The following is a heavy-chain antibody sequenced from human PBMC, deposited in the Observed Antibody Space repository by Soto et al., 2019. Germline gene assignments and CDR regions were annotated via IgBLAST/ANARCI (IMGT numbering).Heavy chain of an antibody. Sequence: GGSLRLSCAASGFTFDDYAMHWVRQAPGKGLEWVSGISWNSGSIGYADSVKGRFTISRDNAKNSLYLQMNSLRAEDTDLYYCAKDIGNSGSYYDAFDIGGQGTMVTVSS. CDR3: AKDIGNSGSYYDAFDI. D-gene: IGHD1-26*01. CDR2: ISWNSGSI. CDR1: GFTFDDYA. V-gene: IGHV3-9*01. J-gene: IGHJ3*02.